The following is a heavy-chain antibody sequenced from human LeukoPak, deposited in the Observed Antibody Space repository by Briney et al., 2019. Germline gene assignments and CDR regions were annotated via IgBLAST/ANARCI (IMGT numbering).Heavy chain of an antibody. CDR3: ARGDSTSWLVS. Sequence: SETLSLTCTVSGGSISSYYWSWIRQPPGKGLEWIGYIYYSGSTNYNPSLKSRVTISVDTSKNQFSLKLSSVTAADTAVYYCARGDSTSWLVSWGQGTLVTVSS. V-gene: IGHV4-59*01. J-gene: IGHJ5*01. CDR1: GGSISSYY. D-gene: IGHD2-2*01. CDR2: IYYSGST.